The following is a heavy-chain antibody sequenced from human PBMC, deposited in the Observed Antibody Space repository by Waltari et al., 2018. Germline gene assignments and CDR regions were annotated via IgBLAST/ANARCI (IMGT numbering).Heavy chain of an antibody. J-gene: IGHJ4*02. V-gene: IGHV3-30*15. CDR2: SSCEGNNI. CDR1: GISVSNYA. Sequence: QVQLVESGGGVVQPGGSLTLSCEVSGISVSNYAFHWVRQAPGKGLEWVAVSSCEGNNIYFADSVKGRVTITRDNFKKTLHLQMSSLTVEDTAVYYCARDGHSYFYGSWSDYWGQGTLVTVSS. D-gene: IGHD3-10*01. CDR3: ARDGHSYFYGSWSDY.